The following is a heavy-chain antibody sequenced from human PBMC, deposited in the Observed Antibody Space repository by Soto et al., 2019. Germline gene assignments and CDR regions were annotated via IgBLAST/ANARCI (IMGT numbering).Heavy chain of an antibody. CDR2: INHSGST. J-gene: IGHJ5*02. Sequence: SETLSLTCAVYGGSFSGYYWSWIRQPPGKGLEWIGEINHSGSTNYNPSLKSRVTISVDTSKNQFSLKLSSVTAADTAVYYCARVQLLGRLRFLEWPRGGWFDPWGQGTLVTVSS. CDR3: ARVQLLGRLRFLEWPRGGWFDP. V-gene: IGHV4-34*01. CDR1: GGSFSGYY. D-gene: IGHD3-3*01.